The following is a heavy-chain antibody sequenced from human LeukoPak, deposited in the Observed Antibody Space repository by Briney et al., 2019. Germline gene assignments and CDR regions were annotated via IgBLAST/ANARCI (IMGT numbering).Heavy chain of an antibody. CDR3: ARHQRGRSGGTPYARNWFDP. J-gene: IGHJ5*02. D-gene: IGHD2-15*01. Sequence: TPSETLSLTCAVYGGSFSGYYWSWIRQPPGKGLEWIGEINHSGSTNYNPSLKSRVTISVDTSKNQFSLKLSSVTAADTAVYYCARHQRGRSGGTPYARNWFDPWGQGTLVTVSS. V-gene: IGHV4-34*01. CDR1: GGSFSGYY. CDR2: INHSGST.